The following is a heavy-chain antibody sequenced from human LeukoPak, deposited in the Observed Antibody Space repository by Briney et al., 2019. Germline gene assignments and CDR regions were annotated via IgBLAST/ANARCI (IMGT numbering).Heavy chain of an antibody. V-gene: IGHV3-23*01. Sequence: PGGSLRLSCAASGFTFSSYSMNWVRQAPGKGLEWVSAISGPGGATYYADSVKGRFTISRDNSRNTLYLQMSSLRVEDTAIYYCAKAPPGYSAYALPANWGQGTLVTVSS. CDR1: GFTFSSYS. J-gene: IGHJ4*02. D-gene: IGHD5-12*01. CDR2: ISGPGGAT. CDR3: AKAPPGYSAYALPAN.